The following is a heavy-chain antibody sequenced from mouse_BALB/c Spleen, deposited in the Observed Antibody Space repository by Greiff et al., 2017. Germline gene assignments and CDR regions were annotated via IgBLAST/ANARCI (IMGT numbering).Heavy chain of an antibody. CDR3: ARATARGWYFDV. V-gene: IGHV1-52*01. CDR2: IDPYDSGT. J-gene: IGHJ1*01. Sequence: VQLQQPGAELVRPGASVKLSCKASGYTFTSYWMNWVKQRPEQGLEWIGRIDPYDSGTHYNQKFKDKAILTVDKSSSTAYMQLSSLTSEDSAVYYCARATARGWYFDVWGAGTTVTVSS. CDR1: GYTFTSYW.